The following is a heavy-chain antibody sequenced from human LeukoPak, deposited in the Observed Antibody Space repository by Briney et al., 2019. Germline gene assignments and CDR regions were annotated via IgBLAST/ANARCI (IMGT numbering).Heavy chain of an antibody. V-gene: IGHV1-24*01. D-gene: IGHD3-10*01. CDR2: FDPEDGET. CDR1: GYTLTELS. J-gene: IGHJ4*02. CDR3: ATRSLWSRRFDY. Sequence: GASMKVSCKVSGYTLTELSMHWVRQAPGKGLEWMGGFDPEDGETIYAQKFQGRVTMTEDTSTDTAYMELSSLRSEDTAVYYCATRSLWSRRFDYWGQGTLVTVSS.